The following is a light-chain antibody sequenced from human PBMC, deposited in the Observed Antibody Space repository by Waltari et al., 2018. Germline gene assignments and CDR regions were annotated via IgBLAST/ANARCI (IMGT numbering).Light chain of an antibody. CDR2: LVS. CDR3: MQALHTPYT. Sequence: VMTQSPLSLSVTPGEPASISCRSSQALLNDYGYTYFDWYLQKPGQSPQLRIYLVSTRASRVPDRFSGSGSGTDFTLKISRVEAEDVGVYYCMQALHTPYTFGQGTKLEIK. V-gene: IGKV2-28*01. CDR1: QALLNDYGYTY. J-gene: IGKJ2*01.